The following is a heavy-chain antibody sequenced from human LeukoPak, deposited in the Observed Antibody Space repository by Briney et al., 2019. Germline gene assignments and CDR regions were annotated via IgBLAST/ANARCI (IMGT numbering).Heavy chain of an antibody. CDR2: IYPGHSDT. V-gene: IGHV5-51*01. D-gene: IGHD2-2*01. CDR3: ARFAYTSSLDY. J-gene: IGHJ4*02. Sequence: AGESLKISCKVSGYIWTNNWIGWVRQVPGKGLEWMGLIYPGHSDTKYSPSFQGQVTFSVDKSINTACLHWSSLQASDTAIYFCARFAYTSSLDYWGQGTRVTVSS. CDR1: GYIWTNNW.